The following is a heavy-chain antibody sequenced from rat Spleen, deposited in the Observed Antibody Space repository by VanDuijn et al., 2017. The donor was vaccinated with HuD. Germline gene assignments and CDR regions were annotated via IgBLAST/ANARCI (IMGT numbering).Heavy chain of an antibody. CDR1: GFSLTNYH. V-gene: IGHV2-16*01. CDR2: IWSGGST. D-gene: IGHD1-12*03. Sequence: QVQLKESGPGLVQPSQTLFLTCTVSGFSLTNYHVSWVRQPPGKSLVWMGTIWSGGSTNYNSAVQSRLSISRDTSKSQVFLKMNNLQTEDTAMYFCASQYYYDGYYRDYWGQGVMVTVSS. J-gene: IGHJ2*01. CDR3: ASQYYYDGYYRDY.